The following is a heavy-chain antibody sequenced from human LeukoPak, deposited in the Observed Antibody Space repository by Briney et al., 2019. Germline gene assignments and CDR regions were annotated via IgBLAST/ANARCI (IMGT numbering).Heavy chain of an antibody. J-gene: IGHJ4*02. CDR2: ISPNSGDT. Sequence: ASVKVSCKASGYTFTGYYIHWVRQAPGQGLEWMGWISPNSGDTNYEQKFQGRVTLTRDTSIRTAYMELSRLRFDDTAVYYRARIERVMPGIPSAGLGFWGQGTLASVSS. CDR1: GYTFTGYY. CDR3: ARIERVMPGIPSAGLGF. V-gene: IGHV1-2*02. D-gene: IGHD6-13*01.